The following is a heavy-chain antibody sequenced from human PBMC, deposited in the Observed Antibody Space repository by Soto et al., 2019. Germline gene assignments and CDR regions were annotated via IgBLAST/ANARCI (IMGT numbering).Heavy chain of an antibody. D-gene: IGHD3-22*01. Sequence: GGSLRLSCAASGFTFSSYWMHWVRQAPGKGLVWVSRINSDGSTISYADSVKGRFTISRDNSKNTLYLQMNSLRAEDTAVYYCAKVSRPSYYYDSSGYSRALGYWGQRTLVTVSS. J-gene: IGHJ4*02. V-gene: IGHV3-74*01. CDR3: AKVSRPSYYYDSSGYSRALGY. CDR2: INSDGSTI. CDR1: GFTFSSYW.